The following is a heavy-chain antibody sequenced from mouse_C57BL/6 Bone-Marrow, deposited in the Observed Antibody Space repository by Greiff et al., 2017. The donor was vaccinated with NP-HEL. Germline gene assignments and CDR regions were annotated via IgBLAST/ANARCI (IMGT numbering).Heavy chain of an antibody. CDR3: ARERNYGSSGAMDY. V-gene: IGHV5-4*01. CDR2: ISDGGSYT. CDR1: GFTFSSYA. J-gene: IGHJ4*01. D-gene: IGHD1-1*01. Sequence: DVKLVESGGGLVKPGGSLKLSCAASGFTFSSYAMSWVRQTPEKRLEWVATISDGGSYTYYPDNVKGRFTISRDNAKNNLYLQMSHLKSEDTAMYYCARERNYGSSGAMDYWGQGTSVTVSS.